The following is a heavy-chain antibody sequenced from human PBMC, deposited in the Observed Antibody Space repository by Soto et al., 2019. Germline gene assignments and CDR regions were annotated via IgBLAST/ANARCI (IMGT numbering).Heavy chain of an antibody. J-gene: IGHJ4*01. Sequence: PGGSLRLSCAASGLPVSTNYMSWVRQAPGKGLEWVSVIYNDGKTYYADSVKGRFTISRDASKNTLHLQMNSLRAEDTAVYYCAKDRRITMVRGVLRAFDSWGQGNLVTVSS. D-gene: IGHD3-10*01. CDR3: AKDRRITMVRGVLRAFDS. V-gene: IGHV3-53*01. CDR2: IYNDGKT. CDR1: GLPVSTNY.